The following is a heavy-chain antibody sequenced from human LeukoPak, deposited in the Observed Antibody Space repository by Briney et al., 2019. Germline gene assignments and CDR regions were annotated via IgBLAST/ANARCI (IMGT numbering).Heavy chain of an antibody. Sequence: SETLSLTCTVSGGSVRSYYWSWIRQPPGEGLEWIAYIHNSGSTNYNPSFKSRVTMSVDTSKNQFSLKLSSVTAADTAVYYCARTSYSSGWDHFDYWGQGTLVTVSS. V-gene: IGHV4-59*02. CDR2: IHNSGST. CDR1: GGSVRSYY. D-gene: IGHD6-19*01. CDR3: ARTSYSSGWDHFDY. J-gene: IGHJ4*02.